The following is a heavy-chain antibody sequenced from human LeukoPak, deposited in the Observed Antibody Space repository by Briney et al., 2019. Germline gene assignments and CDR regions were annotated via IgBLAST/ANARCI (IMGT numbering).Heavy chain of an antibody. J-gene: IGHJ6*04. V-gene: IGHV3-48*04. D-gene: IGHD3-10*02. CDR3: AELGITMIGGV. CDR2: ISSSGSTI. CDR1: GFTFSSNG. Sequence: TGGSLRLSCAASGFTFSSNGMSWVRQAPGKGLEWVSYISSSGSTIYYADSVKGRFTISRDNAKNSLYLQMNSLRAEDTAVYYCAELGITMIGGVWGKGTTVTISS.